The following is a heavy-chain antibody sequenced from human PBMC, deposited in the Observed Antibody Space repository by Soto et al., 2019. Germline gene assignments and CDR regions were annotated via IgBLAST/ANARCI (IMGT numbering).Heavy chain of an antibody. CDR1: GFTFSKYW. V-gene: IGHV3-7*03. J-gene: IGHJ4*02. Sequence: GGSLRLSCAASGFTFSKYWMSWVRQATGKGLEWLANIKQDGFDKYYVDSAKGRFTISRDNAKNLLYLEMDSLRAEDTAVYYCAGSYGYYFDYWGQGTLVTVSS. CDR3: AGSYGYYFDY. CDR2: IKQDGFDK. D-gene: IGHD1-26*01.